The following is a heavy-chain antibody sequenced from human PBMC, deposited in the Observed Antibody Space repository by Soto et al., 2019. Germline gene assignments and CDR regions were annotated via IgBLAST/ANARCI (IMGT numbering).Heavy chain of an antibody. CDR3: ARGPITMLRGDHRYFDY. Sequence: QVQLQESGPGLVKPSQTLSLTCTVSGGSISSGGYYWSWIRQHPRKGLEWIGYIYYSGSTYYNPSLNSRVTISVDTSKNQFALKLSSVTAADTAVYYCARGPITMLRGDHRYFDYCGQGTLVTVSS. V-gene: IGHV4-31*03. CDR2: IYYSGST. J-gene: IGHJ4*02. D-gene: IGHD3-10*01. CDR1: GGSISSGGYY.